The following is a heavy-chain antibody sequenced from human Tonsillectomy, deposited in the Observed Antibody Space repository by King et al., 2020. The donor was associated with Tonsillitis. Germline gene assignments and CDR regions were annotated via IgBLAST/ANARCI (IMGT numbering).Heavy chain of an antibody. CDR1: GFTFSSYG. Sequence: VQLVESGGGVVQPGGSLRLSCAASGFTFSSYGMHWVRQAPGKGLEWVAFIHYDGSIRYYADSVKGRFTISRDNSKNTLDLQLNSLRGEDTAVYYCAKDRAAGIFDNWGQGTLVTVSS. J-gene: IGHJ4*02. V-gene: IGHV3-30*02. CDR3: AKDRAAGIFDN. CDR2: IHYDGSIR. D-gene: IGHD6-13*01.